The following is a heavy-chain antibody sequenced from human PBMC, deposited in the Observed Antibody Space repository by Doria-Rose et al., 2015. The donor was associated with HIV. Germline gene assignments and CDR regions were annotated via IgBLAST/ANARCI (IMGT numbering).Heavy chain of an antibody. CDR1: GYTFTRYA. Sequence: QVQLVQSGAEVKKPGASVRVSCKASGYTFTRYAMHWVRQAPGQRPEWMGWINVDNGNTEYSQKFQGRLTITRDTSASTAYRELSSLTSDDTAVYYCAKDRVRVVQAATTLDFWGQGTLVTVSS. CDR3: AKDRVRVVQAATTLDF. D-gene: IGHD2-2*01. CDR2: INVDNGNT. V-gene: IGHV1-3*01. J-gene: IGHJ4*02.